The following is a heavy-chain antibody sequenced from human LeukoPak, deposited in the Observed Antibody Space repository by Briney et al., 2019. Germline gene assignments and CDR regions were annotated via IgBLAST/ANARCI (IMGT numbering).Heavy chain of an antibody. Sequence: GASVKVSCKASGYTFTGYYMHWVRQAPGQGLEWMGWINPNSGGTNYAQKFQGRVTMTRDTSISTAYMELSRLRSDDTAVYYCARDLDTAMVTDLFDYWGQGTLVTVSS. CDR1: GYTFTGYY. CDR2: INPNSGGT. D-gene: IGHD5-18*01. CDR3: ARDLDTAMVTDLFDY. J-gene: IGHJ4*02. V-gene: IGHV1-2*02.